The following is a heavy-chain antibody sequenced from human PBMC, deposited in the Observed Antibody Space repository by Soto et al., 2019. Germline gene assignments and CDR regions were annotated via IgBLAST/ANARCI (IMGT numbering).Heavy chain of an antibody. J-gene: IGHJ6*02. D-gene: IGHD2-15*01. CDR2: IIPIFGTA. V-gene: IGHV1-69*01. CDR3: AGVVVVAPKLTYYYSGMDV. Sequence: QVQLVQSGAEVKKPGSSVKVSCKASGGTFSSYAISWVRQAAGQGLEWMGGIIPIFGTANYAQKYQGRVTFTADDSTSTAYMELSSLRSEVTAVYYCAGVVVVAPKLTYYYSGMDVWGQGTPVTVSS. CDR1: GGTFSSYA.